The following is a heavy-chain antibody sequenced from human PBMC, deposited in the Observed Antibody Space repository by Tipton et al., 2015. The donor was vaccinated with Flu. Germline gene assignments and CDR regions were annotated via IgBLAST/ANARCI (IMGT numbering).Heavy chain of an antibody. D-gene: IGHD6-19*01. CDR2: MNPNSGNT. Sequence: QSGPEVKKPGASVKVSCKASGYTFTSYDINWVRQATGQGLEWMGWMNPNSGNTGYAQKFQGRVTMTRNTSISTAYMELSSLRSEDTAVYYCARGLGRPYTRRGYSSGWYPFDYWSQGTLVTVSS. CDR3: ARGLGRPYTRRGYSSGWYPFDY. CDR1: GYTFTSYD. J-gene: IGHJ4*02. V-gene: IGHV1-8*01.